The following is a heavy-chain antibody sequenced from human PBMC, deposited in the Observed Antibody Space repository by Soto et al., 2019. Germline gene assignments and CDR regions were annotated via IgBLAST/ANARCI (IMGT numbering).Heavy chain of an antibody. D-gene: IGHD3-22*01. J-gene: IGHJ4*02. CDR2: IYYSGST. CDR3: ARKVVVGYIDY. V-gene: IGHV4-30-4*01. Sequence: SETLSLTCTVSGGSISSGDYYWSWIRQPPGKGLEWIGYIYYSGSTYYNPSLKSRVTISVDTSKNQFSLKLSSVTAADTAVYYCARKVVVGYIDYWGQGTLVTVSS. CDR1: GGSISSGDYY.